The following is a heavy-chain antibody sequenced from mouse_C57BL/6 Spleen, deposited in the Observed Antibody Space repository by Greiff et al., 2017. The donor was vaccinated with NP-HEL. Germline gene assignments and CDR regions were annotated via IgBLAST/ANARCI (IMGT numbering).Heavy chain of an antibody. CDR2: IRLKSDNYAT. D-gene: IGHD1-1*02. V-gene: IGHV6-3*01. CDR1: GFTFSNYW. J-gene: IGHJ3*01. Sequence: EVKLMESGGGLVQPGGSMKLSCVASGFTFSNYWMNWVRQSPEKGLEWVAQIRLKSDNYATHYAESVKGRFTISGDDSKSSVYLQMNNLKAEDTVIYYCTYVGDGLAYWGQGTLVTVSA. CDR3: TYVGDGLAY.